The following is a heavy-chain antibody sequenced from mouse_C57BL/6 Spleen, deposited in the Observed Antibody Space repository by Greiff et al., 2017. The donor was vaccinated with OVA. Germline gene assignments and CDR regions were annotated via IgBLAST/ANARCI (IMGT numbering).Heavy chain of an antibody. V-gene: IGHV1-18*01. CDR3: ARMGSYDYDGCYFYY. J-gene: IGHJ2*01. CDR2: INPNNGGT. D-gene: IGHD2-4*01. Sequence: EVQLQQSGPELVKPGASVKIPCKASGYTFTDYNMDWVKQSHGKSLEWIGDINPNNGGTIYNQKFKGKATLTVDKSSSTAYMELRSLTSEDTAFYNCARMGSYDYDGCYFYYWGQGTTLTVSS. CDR1: GYTFTDYN.